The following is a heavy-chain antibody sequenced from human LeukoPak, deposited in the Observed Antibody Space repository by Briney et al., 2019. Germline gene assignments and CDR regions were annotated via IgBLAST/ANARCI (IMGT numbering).Heavy chain of an antibody. J-gene: IGHJ5*02. V-gene: IGHV4-4*07. CDR3: ARGGYSWYDD. CDR2: IYTGGST. CDR1: GGSFSSYY. Sequence: SETLSLTCTVSGGSFSSYYWNWIRQPAGKGLEWIGRIYTGGSTNYNPSLKSRLTMSIDTSKNQFSLNLSSVTAADTAVYYCARGGYSWYDDWGQGTLVTISS.